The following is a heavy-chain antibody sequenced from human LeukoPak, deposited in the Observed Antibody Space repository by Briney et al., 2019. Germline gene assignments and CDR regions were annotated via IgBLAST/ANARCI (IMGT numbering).Heavy chain of an antibody. CDR1: GGSISSGDYY. CDR3: ARSNKLDDFWSGYYSY. CDR2: IYYSGST. V-gene: IGHV4-30-4*08. D-gene: IGHD3-3*01. Sequence: SQTLSLTCTVSGGSISSGDYYWSWIRQPPGKGLEWIGYIYYSGSTYYNPSLKSRVTISVDTSKNQFSLKLSSVTAADTAVYYCARSNKLDDFWSGYYSYWGQGTLVTVSS. J-gene: IGHJ4*02.